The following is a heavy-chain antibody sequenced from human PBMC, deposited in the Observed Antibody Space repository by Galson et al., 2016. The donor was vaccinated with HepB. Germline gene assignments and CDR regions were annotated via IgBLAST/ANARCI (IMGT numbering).Heavy chain of an antibody. CDR3: ARVSDGYNTAPVDY. V-gene: IGHV3-66*01. D-gene: IGHD5-24*01. CDR2: IYSGGST. Sequence: SLRLSCAASGFTVSSNDMTWVRQAPGKGLEWVSVIYSGGSTYYAASGKGRFTISRDNSNNTLYLQMNSLRAEDTAVYYCARVSDGYNTAPVDYWGQGTLVTVSS. J-gene: IGHJ4*02. CDR1: GFTVSSND.